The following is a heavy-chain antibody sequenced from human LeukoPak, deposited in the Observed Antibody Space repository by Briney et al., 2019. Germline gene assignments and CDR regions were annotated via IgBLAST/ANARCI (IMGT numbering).Heavy chain of an antibody. Sequence: ASVKVSCKPSGYTFTSEGISWVRQAPGQGLEWMGWISAYNGNTNYAQKLQGRVTMTTDPSTSTAYMELRSLRSVDTAVYYCASIVGATQNIDYWGQGTLVTVSS. CDR2: ISAYNGNT. V-gene: IGHV1-18*01. J-gene: IGHJ4*02. D-gene: IGHD1-26*01. CDR1: GYTFTSEG. CDR3: ASIVGATQNIDY.